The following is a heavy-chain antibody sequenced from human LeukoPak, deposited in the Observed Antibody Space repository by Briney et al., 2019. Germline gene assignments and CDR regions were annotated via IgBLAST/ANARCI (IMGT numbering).Heavy chain of an antibody. D-gene: IGHD2-15*01. CDR1: GYTFLNYA. V-gene: IGHV1-18*01. Sequence: ASVKVSCKASGYTFLNYAITWVRQAPGQGLERRGWITAYNGNTNYAQKFKGRVAMTTDTSTATAYMELRNLESDDTAVYYCARDCSGGTCSSFWLDPWGQGTLVTVSS. J-gene: IGHJ5*02. CDR2: ITAYNGNT. CDR3: ARDCSGGTCSSFWLDP.